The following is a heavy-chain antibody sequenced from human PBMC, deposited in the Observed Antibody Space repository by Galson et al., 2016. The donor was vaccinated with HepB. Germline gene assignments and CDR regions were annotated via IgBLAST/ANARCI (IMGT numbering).Heavy chain of an antibody. V-gene: IGHV1-69*13. CDR2: IIPTFGSA. J-gene: IGHJ6*02. CDR3: ARERGGHEDYLHV. D-gene: IGHD3-16*01. CDR1: GGSFSIHG. Sequence: SVKVSCKASGGSFSIHGINWIRQAPGQGLEWMGNIIPTFGSAHYAQRFQGRVTITADESTNTVYMESTGLRSEDTAVYYCARERGGHEDYLHVWGQGTTVTVS.